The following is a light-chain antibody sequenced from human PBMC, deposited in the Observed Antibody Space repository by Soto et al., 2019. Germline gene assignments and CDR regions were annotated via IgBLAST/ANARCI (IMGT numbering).Light chain of an antibody. Sequence: EIVMTQSPATLSVSPGERATLSCRASQSVNSNLAWYQQKPGQAPRLPMYGASTRATGIPARFSGSGSGTEFTLTISSLQSEDFAFYYCQQYYNWPPWTFGQGTKVDIK. CDR1: QSVNSN. J-gene: IGKJ1*01. CDR2: GAS. CDR3: QQYYNWPPWT. V-gene: IGKV3-15*01.